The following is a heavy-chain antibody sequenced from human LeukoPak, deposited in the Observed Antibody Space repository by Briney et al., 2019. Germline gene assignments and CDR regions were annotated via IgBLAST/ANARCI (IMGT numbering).Heavy chain of an antibody. V-gene: IGHV3-48*04. CDR3: AKGRYCSSTSCPGGYYYMDV. D-gene: IGHD2-2*01. J-gene: IGHJ6*03. Sequence: GGSLRLSCAASGFTFSSYSMNWVRQAPGKGLEWVSYISSSSSTIYYADSVKGRFTISRDNAKNSLYLQMNSLRAEDTAVYYCAKGRYCSSTSCPGGYYYMDVWGKGTTVTVSS. CDR1: GFTFSSYS. CDR2: ISSSSSTI.